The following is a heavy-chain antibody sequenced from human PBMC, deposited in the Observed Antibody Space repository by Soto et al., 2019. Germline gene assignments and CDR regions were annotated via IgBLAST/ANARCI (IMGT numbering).Heavy chain of an antibody. CDR3: ARGQKVTGGIDY. J-gene: IGHJ4*02. D-gene: IGHD2-21*02. CDR2: IYYSGST. Sequence: SETLSLTCTVSGGSISSGTYYWAWMRQPPGKGLEWIGHIYYSGSTYYNPSLKSRVTISVDTSNNQFSLKLSSVTAADTTVYYCARGQKVTGGIDYWGQGTLVTVSS. V-gene: IGHV4-39*01. CDR1: GGSISSGTYY.